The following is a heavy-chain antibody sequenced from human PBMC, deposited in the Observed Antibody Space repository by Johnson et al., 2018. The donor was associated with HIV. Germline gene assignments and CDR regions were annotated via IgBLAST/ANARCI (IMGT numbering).Heavy chain of an antibody. V-gene: IGHV3-30*02. Sequence: QVQLVESGGGVVQPGGSVRLSCAASGVTFSGYGMHWVRQAPGKGLEWVAFIRDDGSNKYHADSVKGRFTISRDNSNNTLYLQMNSLRAEDTAVYYCAKTEGSGWQYAFDIWGQGTMVTVSS. CDR3: AKTEGSGWQYAFDI. J-gene: IGHJ3*02. D-gene: IGHD2-15*01. CDR1: GVTFSGYG. CDR2: IRDDGSNK.